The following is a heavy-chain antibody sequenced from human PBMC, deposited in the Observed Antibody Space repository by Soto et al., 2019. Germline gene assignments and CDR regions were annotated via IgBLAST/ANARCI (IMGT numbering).Heavy chain of an antibody. V-gene: IGHV4-4*07. J-gene: IGHJ1*01. Sequence: PSETLSLTCMVSGAYISDFSWSWIRQPSGKGLEWIGRITINGNTQKNPSFKSRVTMSIDTSRNHVSLNLQSATAADTALYYCARETGENWTYEAHWGPGTLVTVSS. CDR3: ARETGENWTYEAH. CDR1: GAYISDFS. CDR2: ITINGNT. D-gene: IGHD1-7*01.